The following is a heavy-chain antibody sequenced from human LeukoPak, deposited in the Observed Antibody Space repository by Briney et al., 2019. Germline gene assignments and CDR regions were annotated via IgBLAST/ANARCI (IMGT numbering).Heavy chain of an antibody. D-gene: IGHD3-22*01. CDR1: GFTFSSYA. CDR2: ISGSGGGT. V-gene: IGHV3-23*01. Sequence: GGSLRLSCAASGFTFSSYAMSWVRQAPGKGLEWVSAISGSGGGTYYADSVKGRFTISRDNSKNTLYLQMNSLRAEDTAVYYCAKDNYYDSSGYEYWGQGTLVTVSS. CDR3: AKDNYYDSSGYEY. J-gene: IGHJ4*02.